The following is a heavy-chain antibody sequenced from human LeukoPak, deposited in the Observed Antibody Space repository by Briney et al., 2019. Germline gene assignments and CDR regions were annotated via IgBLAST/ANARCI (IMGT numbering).Heavy chain of an antibody. CDR1: GGSITSYY. V-gene: IGHV4-59*01. Sequence: SETLSLTCTVSGGSITSYYWSWIRQPPGKGLEWIGYIYYSGGTNYNPSLKSRVTISVDTSKNQFSLKLSSVTAADTAVYYCARGGVNYKIAGPWGQGALVAVSS. D-gene: IGHD3-10*01. CDR3: ARGGVNYKIAGP. CDR2: IYYSGGT. J-gene: IGHJ5*02.